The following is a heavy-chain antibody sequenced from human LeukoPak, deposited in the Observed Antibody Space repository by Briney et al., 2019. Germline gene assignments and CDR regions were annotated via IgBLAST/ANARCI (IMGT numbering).Heavy chain of an antibody. CDR1: GFTFSNAW. CDR3: TTTAYYYDSSGYYYSWDYFDY. V-gene: IGHV3-15*01. D-gene: IGHD3-22*01. CDR2: IKSKTDGGTK. J-gene: IGHJ4*02. Sequence: GESLNISCSASGFTFSNAWLCWVRQAPGKGLEWVGRIKSKTDGGTKDYAAPVKVRFTISRDDSKNTLYLQMNSLKTEDTAVYYSTTTAYYYDSSGYYYSWDYFDYWGQGTLVSVSS.